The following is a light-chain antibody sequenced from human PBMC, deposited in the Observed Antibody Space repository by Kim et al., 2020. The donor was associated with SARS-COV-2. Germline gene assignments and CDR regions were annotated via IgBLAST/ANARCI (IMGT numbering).Light chain of an antibody. CDR2: AAS. Sequence: DILMTQSPSSVSASVGDRVVITCRASQTVSDYLNWYQQKPGKAPTLLIYAASSLEDGVPLRFSGGGSGTDYTLTISSVQVEDFATYYCQQTYSTPQTFGQGTKVEI. J-gene: IGKJ2*01. CDR1: QTVSDY. V-gene: IGKV1-39*01. CDR3: QQTYSTPQT.